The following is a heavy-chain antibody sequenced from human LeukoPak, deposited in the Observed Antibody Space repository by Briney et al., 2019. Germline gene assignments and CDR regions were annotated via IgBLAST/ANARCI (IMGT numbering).Heavy chain of an antibody. CDR2: IIPIFGTA. CDR1: GGTFSSYA. Sequence: ASVKVSCKASGGTFSSYAISWVRQAPGQGLEWMGGIIPIFGTANYAQKLQGRVTITADESTSTAYMELSSLRSEDTAVYYCASDIVVVPAAIMGYYYYYMDVWGKGTTVTVSS. J-gene: IGHJ6*03. D-gene: IGHD2-2*02. V-gene: IGHV1-69*13. CDR3: ASDIVVVPAAIMGYYYYYMDV.